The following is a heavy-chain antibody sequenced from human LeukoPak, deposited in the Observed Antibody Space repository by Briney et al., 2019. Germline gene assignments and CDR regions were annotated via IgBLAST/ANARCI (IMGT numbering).Heavy chain of an antibody. CDR2: IYHSGST. J-gene: IGHJ5*02. CDR3: ARSNYDILTGATRYNWFDP. Sequence: SETLSLTCAVSGGSISSSNWWSWVRQPPGKGLEWIGEIYHSGSTNYNPSLKSRVTISVDKSKNQFSLKLSSVTAADTAVYYCARSNYDILTGATRYNWFDPWGQGTLVTVSS. CDR1: GGSISSSNW. V-gene: IGHV4-4*02. D-gene: IGHD3-9*01.